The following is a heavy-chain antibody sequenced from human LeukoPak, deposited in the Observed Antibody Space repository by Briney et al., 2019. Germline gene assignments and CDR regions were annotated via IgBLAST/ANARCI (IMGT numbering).Heavy chain of an antibody. D-gene: IGHD6-19*01. CDR3: ARGGRSGWYLGSLPHQVGSTNNWFDP. CDR1: GGSFSGYY. V-gene: IGHV4-34*01. CDR2: INHSGST. J-gene: IGHJ5*02. Sequence: PSETLSLTCAVYGGSFSGYYWSWIRQPPGKGLEWIGEINHSGSTNYNPSLKSRVTISVDTSKNQFSLKLSSVTAADTAVYYCARGGRSGWYLGSLPHQVGSTNNWFDPWGQGTLVTVSS.